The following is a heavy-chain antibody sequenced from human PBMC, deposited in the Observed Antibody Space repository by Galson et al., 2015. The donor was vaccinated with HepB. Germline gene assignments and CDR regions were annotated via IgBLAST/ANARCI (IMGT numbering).Heavy chain of an antibody. J-gene: IGHJ3*02. D-gene: IGHD6-19*01. CDR2: ISSSGSTI. V-gene: IGHV3-48*03. CDR3: ARAFNAHSGWMIMLRHDAFDI. Sequence: SLRLSCAASGFTFSSYEMNWVRQAPGKGLEWVSYISSSGSTIYYADSVKGRFTISRDNAKNSLYLQMNSLRAEDTAVYYCARAFNAHSGWMIMLRHDAFDIWGQGTMVTVSS. CDR1: GFTFSSYE.